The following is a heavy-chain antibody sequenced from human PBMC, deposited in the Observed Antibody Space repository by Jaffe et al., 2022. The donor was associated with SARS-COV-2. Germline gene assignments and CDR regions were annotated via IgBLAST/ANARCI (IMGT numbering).Heavy chain of an antibody. CDR2: IYYSGST. CDR1: GGSISSSSYY. V-gene: IGHV4-39*01. J-gene: IGHJ4*02. D-gene: IGHD6-19*01. CDR3: ARPAMGSGWYGAFDY. Sequence: QLQLQESGPGLVKPSETLSLTCTVSGGSISSSSYYWGWIRQPPGKGLEWIGSIYYSGSTYYNPSLKSRVTISVDTSKNQFSLKLSSVTAADTAVYYCARPAMGSGWYGAFDYWGQGTLVTVSS.